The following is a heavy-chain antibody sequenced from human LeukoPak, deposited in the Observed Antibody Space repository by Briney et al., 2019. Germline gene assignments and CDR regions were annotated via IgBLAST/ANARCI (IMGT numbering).Heavy chain of an antibody. CDR2: IYYSGST. D-gene: IGHD3-10*01. Sequence: PSETLSLTCTVSGGSISSSSYYWGWIRQPPGKGLEWIGSIYYSGSTYYNPSLKSRVTISVDTSKNQFSLKLSSVTAADTAVYYCARGPLWFGELAHLDYWGQGTLVTVSS. CDR1: GGSISSSSYY. J-gene: IGHJ4*02. CDR3: ARGPLWFGELAHLDY. V-gene: IGHV4-39*07.